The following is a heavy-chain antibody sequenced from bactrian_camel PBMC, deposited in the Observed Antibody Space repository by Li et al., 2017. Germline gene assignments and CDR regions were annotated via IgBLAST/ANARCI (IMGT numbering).Heavy chain of an antibody. D-gene: IGHD3*01. CDR1: GYTYSGHC. J-gene: IGHJ4*01. V-gene: IGHV3S55*01. Sequence: HVQLVESGGGSVQAGGSLRLSCAFSGYTYSGHCMGWFRQAPGKEREGVAIIGSSGSTGYADSVKGRFTISKDNAKNTLYLQMTNLKPEDTALYTCAAEDQAPWDMGWIRNYNSWGQGTQVTV. CDR2: IGSSGST. CDR3: AAEDQAPWDMGWIRNYNS.